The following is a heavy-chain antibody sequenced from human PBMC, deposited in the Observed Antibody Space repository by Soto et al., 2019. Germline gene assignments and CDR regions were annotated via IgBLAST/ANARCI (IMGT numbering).Heavy chain of an antibody. CDR1: CGSISSGSYY. CDR2: IYYSGST. V-gene: IGHV4-39*01. CDR3: ARHLYYYDSSGYKPPPDY. J-gene: IGHJ4*02. Sequence: SETLSLTCTVSCGSISSGSYYWGWIRQPPGKGLEWIGSIYYSGSTYYNPSLKSRVTISVDTSKNQFSLKLSSVTAADTAVYYCARHLYYYDSSGYKPPPDYWGQGTLVTVS. D-gene: IGHD3-22*01.